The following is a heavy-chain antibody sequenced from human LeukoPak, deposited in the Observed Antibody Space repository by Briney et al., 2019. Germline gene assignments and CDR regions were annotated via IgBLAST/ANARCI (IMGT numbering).Heavy chain of an antibody. Sequence: PGGSLRLSCAASGFTFSSYSMNWVRQAPGKGLEWVSYISSSSSTIYYADSVKGRFTISRGNAKNSLYLQMNSLRAEDTAVYYCARESGGYLGDYFDYWGQGTLVTVSS. CDR2: ISSSSSTI. CDR3: ARESGGYLGDYFDY. J-gene: IGHJ4*02. V-gene: IGHV3-48*01. D-gene: IGHD3-10*01. CDR1: GFTFSSYS.